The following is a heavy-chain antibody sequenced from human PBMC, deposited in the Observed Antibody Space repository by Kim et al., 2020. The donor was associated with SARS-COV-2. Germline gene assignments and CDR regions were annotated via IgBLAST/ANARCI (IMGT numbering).Heavy chain of an antibody. CDR2: ISAYNGNT. J-gene: IGHJ4*02. CDR1: GYTFTSYG. CDR3: AREAVSYLPVPAAIAGYYFDY. V-gene: IGHV1-18*04. D-gene: IGHD2-2*02. Sequence: ASVKVSCKASGYTFTSYGISWVRQAPGQGLEWMGWISAYNGNTNYAQKLQGRVTMTTDTSTSTAYMELRSLRSDDTAVYYCAREAVSYLPVPAAIAGYYFDYWGQGTLVTVSS.